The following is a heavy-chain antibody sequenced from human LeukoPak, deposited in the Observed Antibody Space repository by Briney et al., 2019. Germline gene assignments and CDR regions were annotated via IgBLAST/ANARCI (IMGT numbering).Heavy chain of an antibody. V-gene: IGHV1-18*01. CDR1: GYTFTSYG. CDR2: ISAYNGNT. CDR3: ASYNYYDSSGYYKLDY. J-gene: IGHJ4*02. D-gene: IGHD3-22*01. Sequence: ASVKVSCKASGYTFTSYGISWVRQAPGQGLEWMGWISAYNGNTNYAQKLRGRVTMTTDTSTSTAYMELRNLRSDDTAVYYCASYNYYDSSGYYKLDYWGQGTLVTVSS.